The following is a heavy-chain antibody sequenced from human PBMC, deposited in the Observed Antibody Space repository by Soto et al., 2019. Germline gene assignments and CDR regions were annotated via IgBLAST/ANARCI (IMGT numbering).Heavy chain of an antibody. Sequence: GGSLRLSCSASGFTFSSYAMHWVRQAPGKGLEYVSAISSNGGSTYYADSVKGRFTISRDNSKNTLYLQMSSLRAEDTAVYYCVKPYYYGSGRGFDYWGQGTLVTVSS. CDR3: VKPYYYGSGRGFDY. J-gene: IGHJ4*02. V-gene: IGHV3-64D*08. CDR2: ISSNGGST. CDR1: GFTFSSYA. D-gene: IGHD3-10*01.